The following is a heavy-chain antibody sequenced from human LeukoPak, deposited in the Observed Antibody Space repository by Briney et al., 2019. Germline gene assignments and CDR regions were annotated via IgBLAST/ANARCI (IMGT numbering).Heavy chain of an antibody. V-gene: IGHV3-30*02. CDR2: IRYDGSNK. CDR1: GFTFSSYA. Sequence: GGSLRLSCAASGFTFSSYAMHWARQAPGKGLEWVAFIRYDGSNKYYADSVKGRFTISRDNSKNTLYRQMNSLRAEDTAVYYCAEDLDYYCSGSYYWGQGTLVTVSS. J-gene: IGHJ4*01. CDR3: AEDLDYYCSGSYY. D-gene: IGHD3-10*01.